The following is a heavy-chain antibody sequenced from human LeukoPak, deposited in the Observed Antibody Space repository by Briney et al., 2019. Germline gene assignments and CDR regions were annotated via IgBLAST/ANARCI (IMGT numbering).Heavy chain of an antibody. CDR3: ARGHFDLFAY. CDR2: IYYSGST. J-gene: IGHJ4*02. V-gene: IGHV4-59*01. D-gene: IGHD2/OR15-2a*01. CDR1: GGSINSYY. Sequence: SETLSLTCTVSGGSINSYYWSWIRQPPGKGLEWVGYIYYSGSTNYNPSLKTRVTISVDTSKNQFSLKLSSVTAADTAVYYCARGHFDLFAYWGQGTLVTVSS.